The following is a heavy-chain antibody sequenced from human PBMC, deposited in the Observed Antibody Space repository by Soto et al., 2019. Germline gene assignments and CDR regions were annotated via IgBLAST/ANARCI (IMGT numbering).Heavy chain of an antibody. J-gene: IGHJ4*02. D-gene: IGHD3-16*02. CDR3: ARDLDDYVWGSYRPFDY. CDR1: GYTFTSYG. Sequence: QVQLVQSGAEVKKPGASVKVSCKASGYTFTSYGISWVRQAPGQGLEWMGWISAYNGNTNYAQKLQGRVTMTTDTYTSTAYVELRSLRSDDATVYYCARDLDDYVWGSYRPFDYWGQGTLVTVSA. V-gene: IGHV1-18*01. CDR2: ISAYNGNT.